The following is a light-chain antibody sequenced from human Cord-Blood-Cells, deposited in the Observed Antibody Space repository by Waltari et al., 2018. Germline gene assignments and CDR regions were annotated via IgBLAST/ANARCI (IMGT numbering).Light chain of an antibody. Sequence: HSVLTQPPSASGTPGHRVTLSCSGSSSHIRSNTVNSFQQLPGTAPKLLIYSNNQRPSGVPDRFSGSKSGTSASLAISGLQSEDEADYYCAAWDDSLNGQVVFGGGTKLTVL. CDR2: SNN. CDR1: SSHIRSNT. J-gene: IGLJ2*01. V-gene: IGLV1-44*01. CDR3: AAWDDSLNGQVV.